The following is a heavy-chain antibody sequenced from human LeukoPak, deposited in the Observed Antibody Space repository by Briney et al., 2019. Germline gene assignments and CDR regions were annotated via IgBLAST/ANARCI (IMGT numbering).Heavy chain of an antibody. CDR1: GFTFSSYS. V-gene: IGHV3-48*04. CDR2: ISSSSSTI. D-gene: IGHD3-10*01. Sequence: TGGSLRLSCAASGFTFSSYSMNWVRQAPGKGLEWVSYISSSSSTIYYADSVKGRFTISRDNAKNSLYLQMNSLRAEDTAVYYCARLYGSGTGDYWGQGTLVTVSS. CDR3: ARLYGSGTGDY. J-gene: IGHJ4*02.